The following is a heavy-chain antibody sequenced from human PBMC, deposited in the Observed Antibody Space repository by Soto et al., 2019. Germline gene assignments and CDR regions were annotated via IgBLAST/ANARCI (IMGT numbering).Heavy chain of an antibody. CDR2: IYYRGNT. V-gene: IGHV4-59*08. J-gene: IGHJ4*02. CDR1: GGSITNYY. CDR3: VRHADSGRPYFHY. Sequence: PSETLSLTCTVPGGSITNYYWSWIRQTPGRGLEWIGNIYYRGNTDYNPSLKSRLTILVDTTKSQFSLKLSSVTDADTAIYYCVRHADSGRPYFHYWGQGALVTVSS. D-gene: IGHD3-10*01.